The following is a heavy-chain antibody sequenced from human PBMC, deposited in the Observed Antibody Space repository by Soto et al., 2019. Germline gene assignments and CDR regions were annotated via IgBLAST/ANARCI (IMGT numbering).Heavy chain of an antibody. CDR3: AKDVSGSGWAYYFDY. J-gene: IGHJ4*02. D-gene: IGHD6-19*01. CDR1: GFTFSSYG. V-gene: IGHV3-30*18. CDR2: ISYDGSNK. Sequence: GGSLRLSCAASGFTFSSYGMHWVRQAPGKGLEWVAVISYDGSNKYYADSVKGRFTISRDNSKNTLYLQMNSLRAEDTAVYYCAKDVSGSGWAYYFDYWGQGTLVTVSS.